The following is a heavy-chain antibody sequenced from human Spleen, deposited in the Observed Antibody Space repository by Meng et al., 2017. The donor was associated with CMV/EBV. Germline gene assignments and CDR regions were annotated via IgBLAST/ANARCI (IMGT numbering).Heavy chain of an antibody. V-gene: IGHV3-53*01. CDR1: GFTVSSNY. Sequence: GESLKISCAASGFTVSSNYMSWVRQAPGKGLEWVSVIYSGGSTYYADSVKGRFTISRDNSKNTLYLQMNSLRAEDTAVYYCARDPDSDIVVVPAAGAFDIWGQGTMVTVSS. J-gene: IGHJ3*02. CDR2: IYSGGST. CDR3: ARDPDSDIVVVPAAGAFDI. D-gene: IGHD2-2*01.